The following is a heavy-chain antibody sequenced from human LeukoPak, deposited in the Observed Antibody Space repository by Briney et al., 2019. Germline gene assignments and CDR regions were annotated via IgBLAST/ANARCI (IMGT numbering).Heavy chain of an antibody. CDR2: IYYSGST. V-gene: IGHV4-59*08. Sequence: PSETLSLTYTVSGGSISSYYWSWIRQPPGKGLEWIGYIYYSGSTNYNPSLKSRVTISVDTSKNQFSLKLSSVTAADTAVYYCARHAAVVFYFDYWGQGTLVTVSS. CDR3: ARHAAVVFYFDY. J-gene: IGHJ4*02. CDR1: GGSISSYY. D-gene: IGHD6-19*01.